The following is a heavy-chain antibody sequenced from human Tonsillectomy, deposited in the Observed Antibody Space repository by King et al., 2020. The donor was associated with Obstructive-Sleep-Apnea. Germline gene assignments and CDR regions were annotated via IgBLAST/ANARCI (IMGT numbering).Heavy chain of an antibody. CDR1: GGSISRSSFY. V-gene: IGHV4-39*07. J-gene: IGHJ5*02. CDR3: ARAPTGSGGGNWFDP. CDR2: IYYSGST. D-gene: IGHD3-16*01. Sequence: QLQESGPGLVKPSETLSLTCSVSGGSISRSSFYWGWIRQPPGKGLEWIGSIYYSGSTYYNPSLKNRVTISVDTSKNQFSLKLSSLTAADTAVYFCARAPTGSGGGNWFDPWGQGTLVTVSS.